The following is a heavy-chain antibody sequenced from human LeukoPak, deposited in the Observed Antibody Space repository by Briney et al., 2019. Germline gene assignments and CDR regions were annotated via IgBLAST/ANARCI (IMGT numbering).Heavy chain of an antibody. CDR2: IHSSRSP. D-gene: IGHD4-23*01. CDR1: GGSLTNYF. CDR3: PRHPGGNDAHRFDY. J-gene: IGHJ4*02. Sequence: SETLSLTCTVSGGSLTNYFWSWIRQTPGTGLEWIGYIHSSRSPHYNPSFESRVTTSVDTSKNQFSLNLNSVTAADTAVYYCPRHPGGNDAHRFDYWGQGLLVTVSS. V-gene: IGHV4-59*08.